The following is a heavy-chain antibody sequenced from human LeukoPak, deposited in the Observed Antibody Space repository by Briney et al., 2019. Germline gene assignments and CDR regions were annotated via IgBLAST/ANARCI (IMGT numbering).Heavy chain of an antibody. CDR1: GGSFSGYY. CDR3: ARKYSSSRHRRYYGMDV. J-gene: IGHJ6*02. V-gene: IGHV4-34*01. CDR2: INHSGST. D-gene: IGHD6-13*01. Sequence: PSETLSLTCAVYGGSFSGYYWSWIRQPPGKGLGWIGEINHSGSTNYNPSLKSRVTISVDTSKNQFSLKLSSVTAADTAVYYCARKYSSSRHRRYYGMDVWGQGTTVTVSS.